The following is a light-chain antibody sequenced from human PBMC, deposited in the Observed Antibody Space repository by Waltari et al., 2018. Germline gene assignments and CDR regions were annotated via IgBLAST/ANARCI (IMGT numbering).Light chain of an antibody. Sequence: QLVLTQSPSASASLGASVKLTCTLSSGHINYAIAWHQQLPEKGPRCLMKLNSDGSHNKGDGVPDRFSGSSSGAERYLTISSLQSEDEADYYCQTWGTGIVIFGGGTRLTVL. V-gene: IGLV4-69*01. CDR2: LNSDGSH. CDR3: QTWGTGIVI. CDR1: SGHINYA. J-gene: IGLJ2*01.